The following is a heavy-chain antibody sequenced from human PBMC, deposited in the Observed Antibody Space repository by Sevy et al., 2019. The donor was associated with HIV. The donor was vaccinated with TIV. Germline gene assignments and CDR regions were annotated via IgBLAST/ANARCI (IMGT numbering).Heavy chain of an antibody. Sequence: ASVKVSCKASGYTFTSYGISWVRQAPGQGLEWMGWISAYNGNTNYAQKLQGRVTMTTDTSTSTAYMELRSLRSDDTAVYYCATDTYYYDSSGYYWFDYWGQGTLVTVSS. CDR3: ATDTYYYDSSGYYWFDY. J-gene: IGHJ4*02. D-gene: IGHD3-22*01. CDR1: GYTFTSYG. V-gene: IGHV1-18*04. CDR2: ISAYNGNT.